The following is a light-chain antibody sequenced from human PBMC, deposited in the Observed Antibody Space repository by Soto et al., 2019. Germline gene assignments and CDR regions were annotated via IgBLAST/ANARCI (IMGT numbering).Light chain of an antibody. CDR2: DAS. CDR3: HKYNSFPPT. Sequence: QMTQSPSSLSASVGDTVTITCRASQDITIDVAWNQQKPGKPPSLLISDASTLHSGVPSRFSGSGYATDFTLTISNLQPEDVATYYCHKYNSFPPTFGGGTKVDVK. CDR1: QDITID. J-gene: IGKJ4*01. V-gene: IGKV1-27*01.